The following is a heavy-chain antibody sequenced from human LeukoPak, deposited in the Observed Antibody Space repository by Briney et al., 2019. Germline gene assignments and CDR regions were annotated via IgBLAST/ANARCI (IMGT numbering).Heavy chain of an antibody. V-gene: IGHV4-59*08. CDR2: IYCSGST. CDR3: ARLTARYDSSGYYYSDWYFDL. CDR1: GASINTYY. Sequence: SETLSLTCTVSGASINTYYWSWIRQPPGKGLEWLGYIYCSGSTNYNPSLKSRVTISVDTSKNQFSLKLSFVTAADTAVYYCARLTARYDSSGYYYSDWYFDLWGRGTLVTVSS. D-gene: IGHD3-22*01. J-gene: IGHJ2*01.